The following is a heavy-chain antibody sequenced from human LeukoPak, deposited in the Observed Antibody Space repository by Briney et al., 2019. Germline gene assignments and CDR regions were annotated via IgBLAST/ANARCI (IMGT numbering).Heavy chain of an antibody. J-gene: IGHJ6*03. CDR3: ARDGGQLGRYYYYMDV. V-gene: IGHV1-8*01. Sequence: ASVKVSCKASGYTFTSYDINWVRQATGQGLEWMGWMNPNSGNTGYAQKFQGRVTMTRNTSISTAYMELSSLRSEDTAVYYCARDGGQLGRYYYYMDVWGKGTTVTVSS. CDR1: GYTFTSYD. D-gene: IGHD6-6*01. CDR2: MNPNSGNT.